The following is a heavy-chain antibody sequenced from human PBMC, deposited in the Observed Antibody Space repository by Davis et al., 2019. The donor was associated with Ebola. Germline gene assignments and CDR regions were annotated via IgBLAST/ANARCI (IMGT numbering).Heavy chain of an antibody. V-gene: IGHV1-3*01. CDR2: INAGTGNT. J-gene: IGHJ5*02. Sequence: AASVKVSCKASGYSFTNYTLHWMRQAPGQRLEWMGWINAGTGNTKYSQKFQGRVTITRDTSASTAYMELSSLRSEDTAVYYCARVAAVLEWLLESWFDPWGQGTLVTVSS. CDR1: GYSFTNYT. D-gene: IGHD3-3*01. CDR3: ARVAAVLEWLLESWFDP.